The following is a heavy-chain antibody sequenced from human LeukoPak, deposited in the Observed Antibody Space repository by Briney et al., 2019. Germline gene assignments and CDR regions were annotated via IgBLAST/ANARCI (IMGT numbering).Heavy chain of an antibody. Sequence: GGSLRLSCAASGFTFSSYSMNWVRQAPGKGLEWVSSISSSSSYIYYADSVKGRFPISRDNAKNSLYLQMNSLRAEDTAVYYCARGVGDDYSNYAPPYYYYYMDVWGKGTTVTVSS. D-gene: IGHD4-11*01. CDR1: GFTFSSYS. V-gene: IGHV3-21*01. J-gene: IGHJ6*03. CDR2: ISSSSSYI. CDR3: ARGVGDDYSNYAPPYYYYYMDV.